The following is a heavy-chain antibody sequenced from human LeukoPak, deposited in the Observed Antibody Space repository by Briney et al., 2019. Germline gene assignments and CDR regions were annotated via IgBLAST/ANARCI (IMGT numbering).Heavy chain of an antibody. Sequence: GASVKVSCKVSGYSLTELSMHWVRQAPGKGLEWMGGFDPADGETIYAQKFQGSVTMTEDTSTDTAYMELSSLRSEDTAVYYCATTLITLVWGRAFDIWGQGTMVTVSS. V-gene: IGHV1-24*01. CDR3: ATTLITLVWGRAFDI. J-gene: IGHJ3*02. CDR1: GYSLTELS. CDR2: FDPADGET. D-gene: IGHD3-10*01.